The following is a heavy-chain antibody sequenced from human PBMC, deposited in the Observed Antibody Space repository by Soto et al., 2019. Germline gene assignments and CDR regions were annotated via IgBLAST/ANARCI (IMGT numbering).Heavy chain of an antibody. CDR1: GYTFASYG. CDR3: ARGRGYGDYYYYGMDV. V-gene: IGHV1-18*01. D-gene: IGHD4-17*01. Sequence: ASVKVSCKASGYTFASYGISWVRQAPGQGLEWMGWISAYNGNTNYAQKLQGRVTMTTDTSTSTAYMELRSLRSDDTAVYYCARGRGYGDYYYYGMDVWGQGTTVTVSS. J-gene: IGHJ6*02. CDR2: ISAYNGNT.